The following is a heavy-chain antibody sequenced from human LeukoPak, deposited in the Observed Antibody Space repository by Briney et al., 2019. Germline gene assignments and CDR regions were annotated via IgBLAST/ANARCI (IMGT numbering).Heavy chain of an antibody. CDR1: GFIFSNYE. D-gene: IGHD1-26*01. V-gene: IGHV3-48*03. CDR2: ISSTGSDI. J-gene: IGHJ4*02. CDR3: ARDLPTGTYRAYCDN. Sequence: GGPLSFSCAGSGFIFSNYEMNWLHQAPEKLLEWVSYISSTGSDIYYGESVKGRLTIARDNAENSLCLQMNRLRAEDTAVYYCARDLPTGTYRAYCDNWGQGTLVTVSS.